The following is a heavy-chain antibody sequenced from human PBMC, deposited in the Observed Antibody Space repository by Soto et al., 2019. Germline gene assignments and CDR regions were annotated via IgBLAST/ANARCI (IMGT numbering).Heavy chain of an antibody. CDR3: ARRWTTGELDY. CDR1: GYIFNSFG. D-gene: IGHD4-17*01. V-gene: IGHV1-18*01. CDR2: ISAYTGNT. J-gene: IGHJ4*02. Sequence: QVQLVQSGGEVKKPGASVKVSCKASGYIFNSFGISWVRQAPGQGLEWMGWISAYTGNTKYAQNCQGRVTMTTDTSTRTAYMELRSLRSDDTAVYYCARRWTTGELDYWGQGTLVTVSS.